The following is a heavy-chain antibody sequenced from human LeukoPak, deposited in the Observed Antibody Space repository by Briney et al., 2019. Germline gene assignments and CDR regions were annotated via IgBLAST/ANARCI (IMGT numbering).Heavy chain of an antibody. CDR2: INPNSGGT. J-gene: IGHJ4*02. D-gene: IGHD6-13*01. CDR3: ARDPPLYSSSWYFDY. V-gene: IGHV1-2*02. CDR1: GYTFTGYY. Sequence: ASVKVSCKASGYTFTGYYMHWMRQAPGQGLEWMGWINPNSGGTNSAQKFQGRVTMTRDTSISTAYMELSRLRSDDTAVYYCARDPPLYSSSWYFDYWGQGTLVTVSS.